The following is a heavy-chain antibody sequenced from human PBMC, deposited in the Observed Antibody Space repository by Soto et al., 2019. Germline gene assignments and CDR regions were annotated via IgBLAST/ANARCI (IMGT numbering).Heavy chain of an antibody. CDR2: IYYSGST. CDR1: GGSISSSSYY. CDR3: ARSPGYSGYSSFDY. V-gene: IGHV4-39*01. D-gene: IGHD5-12*01. Sequence: QLQLQESGPGLVKPSDTLSLTCTVSGGSISSSSYYWGWIRQPPGKGLEWIGSIYYSGSTYYNPSLKRRVTMSVDTSKNLFSLKLSSVTAADTAVYYCARSPGYSGYSSFDYWGQGTLVTVSS. J-gene: IGHJ4*02.